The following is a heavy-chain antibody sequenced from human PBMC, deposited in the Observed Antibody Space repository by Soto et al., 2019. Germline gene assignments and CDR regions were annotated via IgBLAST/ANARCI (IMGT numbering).Heavy chain of an antibody. Sequence: EVQLVESGGGLVQPGRSLRLSCAASGFTFDDYAMHWVRQAPGKGLEWVSGISWNSGSIGYADSVKGRFTISRDNAKNSLYLQMNSLRAEDTALYYCAKVSLACQYYYGMDVWGQGTTVTVSS. CDR3: AKVSLACQYYYGMDV. CDR1: GFTFDDYA. J-gene: IGHJ6*02. V-gene: IGHV3-9*01. CDR2: ISWNSGSI.